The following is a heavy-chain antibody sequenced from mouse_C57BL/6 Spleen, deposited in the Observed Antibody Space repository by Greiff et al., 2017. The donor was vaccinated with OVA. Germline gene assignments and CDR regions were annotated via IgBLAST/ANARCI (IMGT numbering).Heavy chain of an antibody. Sequence: VQLQQPGAELVKPGASVKMSCKASGYTFTSYWITWVKQRPGQGLEWIGDIYPGSGSTNYNEKFKSKATLTVDTSSSTAYMQLSSLTSEDSAVYYCARSLYYYGSSYYYFDYWGQGTTLTASS. CDR2: IYPGSGST. J-gene: IGHJ2*01. CDR3: ARSLYYYGSSYYYFDY. V-gene: IGHV1-55*01. CDR1: GYTFTSYW. D-gene: IGHD1-1*01.